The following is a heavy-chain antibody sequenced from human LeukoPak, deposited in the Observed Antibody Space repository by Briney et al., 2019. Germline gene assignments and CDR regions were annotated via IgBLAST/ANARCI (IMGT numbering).Heavy chain of an antibody. CDR3: ASEAYCSGGSCSVQRVAS. J-gene: IGHJ4*02. Sequence: AALKVSSKASAYNFTTYYMHWVRRAPGQGRQGLGWIDSNHGDTKYSQQSQSRLIITRDTSIIIAYIELRSLLSDDTAVYYCASEAYCSGGSCSVQRVASWGQGTPVTVSS. D-gene: IGHD2-15*01. CDR2: IDSNHGDT. V-gene: IGHV1-2*02. CDR1: AYNFTTYY.